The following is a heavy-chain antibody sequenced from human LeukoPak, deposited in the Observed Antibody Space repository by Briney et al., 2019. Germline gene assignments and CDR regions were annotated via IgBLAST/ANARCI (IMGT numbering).Heavy chain of an antibody. Sequence: GRSLRLSCAASGFTFSSYGMHWVRQAPGKGLEWVAVISYDGSNKYYADSVKGRFTISRDNSKNTLYLQMNSLRAEDTAVYYCAKSDCGGDCYWGYDAFDSWGQGTMVTVSS. CDR1: GFTFSSYG. CDR2: ISYDGSNK. V-gene: IGHV3-30*18. CDR3: AKSDCGGDCYWGYDAFDS. D-gene: IGHD2-21*02. J-gene: IGHJ3*02.